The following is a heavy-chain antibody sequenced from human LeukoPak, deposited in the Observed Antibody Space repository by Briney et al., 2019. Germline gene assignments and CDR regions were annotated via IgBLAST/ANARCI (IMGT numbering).Heavy chain of an antibody. CDR2: ISSSAGTM. D-gene: IGHD5-12*01. CDR3: ARDRSSGYSGSNDY. V-gene: IGHV3-48*03. J-gene: IGHJ4*02. CDR1: GFTFSSYD. Sequence: PGGSLRLSCAASGFTFSSYDVNWVRQAPGKGLEWVSYISSSAGTMYYADSVKGRFTISRDNAKNSLYLQMNSLRAEDTAVYYCARDRSSGYSGSNDYWGQGTLLTVSS.